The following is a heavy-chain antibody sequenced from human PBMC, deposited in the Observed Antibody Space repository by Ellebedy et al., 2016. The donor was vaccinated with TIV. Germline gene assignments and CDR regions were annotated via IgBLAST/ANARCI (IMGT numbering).Heavy chain of an antibody. J-gene: IGHJ3*02. Sequence: SETLSLTXAVYGGSFSGYYWSWIRQPPGKGLEWIGEINHSGSTNYNPSLKSRVTISVDTSKNQFSLKLSSVTAADTAVYYCVRRRRQQWLVHAFNIWGQGTMVTVSS. CDR1: GGSFSGYY. V-gene: IGHV4-34*01. D-gene: IGHD6-19*01. CDR2: INHSGST. CDR3: VRRRRQQWLVHAFNI.